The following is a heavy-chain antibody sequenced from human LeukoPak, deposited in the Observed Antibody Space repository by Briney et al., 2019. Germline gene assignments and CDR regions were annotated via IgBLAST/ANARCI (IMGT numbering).Heavy chain of an antibody. J-gene: IGHJ6*02. V-gene: IGHV1-2*02. D-gene: IGHD3-16*02. CDR3: ARAVDYVWGSYRGGYYYGMDV. Sequence: GASVKVSCKASGYTFTGYYMHWVRQAPGQGLEWMGWINPNSGGTNYAQKFQGRVTITRDTSISTAYMELSRLRSDDTAVYYCARAVDYVWGSYRGGYYYGMDVWGQGTTVTVSS. CDR1: GYTFTGYY. CDR2: INPNSGGT.